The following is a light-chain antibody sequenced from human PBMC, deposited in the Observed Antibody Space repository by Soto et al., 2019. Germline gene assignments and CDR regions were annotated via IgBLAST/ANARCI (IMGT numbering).Light chain of an antibody. V-gene: IGLV2-23*02. CDR1: SSDVGNYNL. CDR3: CSYAGSSTHVV. CDR2: EVS. J-gene: IGLJ2*01. Sequence: QSALTQPASVSGSPGQSITLSCTGTSSDVGNYNLVSWYQQHPGKAPKLMIYEVSKRPSGVSNRFSGSKSGNTASLTIYGLQAEDEADYYCCSYAGSSTHVVFGGGTKLTVL.